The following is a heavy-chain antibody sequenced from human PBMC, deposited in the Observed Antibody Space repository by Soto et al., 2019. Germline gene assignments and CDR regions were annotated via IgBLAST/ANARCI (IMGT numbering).Heavy chain of an antibody. CDR3: ASRQLALDH. J-gene: IGHJ1*01. CDR1: GFTFSYYV. D-gene: IGHD3-9*01. CDR2: ISSSGIII. Sequence: EVPLVESGGALVQPGGSLRLSCSTPGFTFSYYVMNWVRQAPGKGLEWVSYISSSGIIIYYADSVMSRFTMSRDNDKNLLFLEMNSPRADDTATYYCASRQLALDHWGQGTPVTVSS. V-gene: IGHV3-48*04.